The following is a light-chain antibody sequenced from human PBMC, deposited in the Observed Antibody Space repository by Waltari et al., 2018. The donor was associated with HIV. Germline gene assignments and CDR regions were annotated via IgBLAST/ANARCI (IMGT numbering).Light chain of an antibody. J-gene: IGLJ2*01. V-gene: IGLV6-57*03. Sequence: NFMLTQAHSVSESPGKTVTMSCTRSSGSIASTFVQWDQQRPGSAPTIVIYEDKERPSGVPDRFSGSIDSSSNSASLTISGLKTEDEADYYCQSYDSSNHVVFGGGTKLTVL. CDR3: QSYDSSNHVV. CDR2: EDK. CDR1: SGSIASTF.